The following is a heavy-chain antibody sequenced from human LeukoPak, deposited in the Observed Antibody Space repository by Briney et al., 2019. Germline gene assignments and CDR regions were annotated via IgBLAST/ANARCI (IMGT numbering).Heavy chain of an antibody. CDR3: ARGGRYSSGWYF. CDR2: INHSGST. V-gene: IGHV4-34*01. D-gene: IGHD6-19*01. CDR1: GGSFSGYY. Sequence: SETLSLTCAVYGGSFSGYYWSWIRQPPGKGLEWIGEINHSGSTNYNPSLKSRVTISVDTSKNQFSLKLSSATAADTAVYYCARGGRYSSGWYFWGQGTLITVSS. J-gene: IGHJ4*02.